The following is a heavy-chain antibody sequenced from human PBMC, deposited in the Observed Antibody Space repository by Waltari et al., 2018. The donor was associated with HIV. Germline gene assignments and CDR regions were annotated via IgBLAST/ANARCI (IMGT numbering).Heavy chain of an antibody. V-gene: IGHV3-53*01. D-gene: IGHD1-26*01. CDR1: GFTVRTTN. CDR3: ARGGGSYLHFFDY. Sequence: EVQLVESGGGLIQPGGSLRLACAPSGFTVRTTNMTWCRQAPGTGLGVFSGLYSGYTTYYADSGKGRFAISRDNSKNTLYLQMNSLRAEDTAVYYCARGGGSYLHFFDYWGQGTLVTVSS. CDR2: LYSGYTT. J-gene: IGHJ4*02.